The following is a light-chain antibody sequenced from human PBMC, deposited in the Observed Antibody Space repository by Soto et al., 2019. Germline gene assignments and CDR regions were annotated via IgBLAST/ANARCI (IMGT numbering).Light chain of an antibody. CDR2: ATS. CDR3: QQYGGSPLT. J-gene: IGKJ4*01. Sequence: EVVLTQSPGTLSLSPGERVTLSCRASQSVSSSSLAWYQQKPGQTPRLLIYATSSRATDIPDRFSGSGSGTDFTLTISRLEPEDFAVYYCQQYGGSPLTFGGGTKVEIK. CDR1: QSVSSSS. V-gene: IGKV3-20*01.